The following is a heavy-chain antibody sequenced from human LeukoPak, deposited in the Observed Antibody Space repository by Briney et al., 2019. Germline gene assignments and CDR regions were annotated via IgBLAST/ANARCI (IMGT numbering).Heavy chain of an antibody. CDR1: GFTFSDYY. D-gene: IGHD6-19*01. Sequence: GGSLRLSCAASGFTFSDYYMSWIRQAPGKGLEWVSYISSSGSTIYYADSVKGRFTISRDNAKNSLYLQMNSLRAEDTALYHCARSHPGPYSSGWYSWFDPWGQGTLVTVSS. CDR2: ISSSGSTI. J-gene: IGHJ5*02. CDR3: ARSHPGPYSSGWYSWFDP. V-gene: IGHV3-11*01.